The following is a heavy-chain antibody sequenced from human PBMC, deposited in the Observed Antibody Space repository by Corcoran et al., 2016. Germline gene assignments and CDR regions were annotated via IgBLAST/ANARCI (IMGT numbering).Heavy chain of an antibody. Sequence: QVQLQESGPGLVKPSETLSLTCTVSGGSISSYYWSWIRQPPGKGLEWIGYIYYSGSTNYNPSLKSRVTISVDTSKNQFSLKLSSVTAADTAVYYCARAYDRSGYYYVHCDYWGQGTLVTVSS. V-gene: IGHV4-59*01. J-gene: IGHJ4*02. CDR2: IYYSGST. CDR3: ARAYDRSGYYYVHCDY. D-gene: IGHD3-22*01. CDR1: GGSISSYY.